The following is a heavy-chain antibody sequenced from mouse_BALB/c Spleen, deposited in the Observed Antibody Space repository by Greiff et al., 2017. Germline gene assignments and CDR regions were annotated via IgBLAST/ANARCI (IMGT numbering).Heavy chain of an antibody. V-gene: IGHV1-14*01. Sequence: EVQLQQSGPELVKPGASVKMSCKASGYTFTSYVMHWVKQKPGQGLEWIGYINPYNDGTKYNEKFKGKATLTSDKSSSTAYMELSSLTSEDSAVYYCPRSGGVYGWYFDVWGAGTTVTVSS. CDR2: INPYNDGT. J-gene: IGHJ1*01. D-gene: IGHD1-1*01. CDR3: PRSGGVYGWYFDV. CDR1: GYTFTSYV.